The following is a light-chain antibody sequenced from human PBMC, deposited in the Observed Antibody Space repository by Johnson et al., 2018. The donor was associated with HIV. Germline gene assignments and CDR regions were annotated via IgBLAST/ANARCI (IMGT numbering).Light chain of an antibody. CDR1: SSNIGNNY. Sequence: QSVLTQPPSVSAAPGQKVTISCSGSSSNIGNNYVSWYQQLPGTAPKLLIYENNKRPSGIPDRFSGSKFGTSATLAITGLQTGDEDDYYCGTWDSSLRGVFGTGTKVTVL. CDR2: ENN. V-gene: IGLV1-51*01. J-gene: IGLJ1*01. CDR3: GTWDSSLRGV.